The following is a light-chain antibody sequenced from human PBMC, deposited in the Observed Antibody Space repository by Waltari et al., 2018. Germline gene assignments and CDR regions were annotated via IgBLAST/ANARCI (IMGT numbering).Light chain of an antibody. Sequence: QLVLTQSPSASASLGASVKLTCTLSSGHSSNIIAWHQQQPEKGPRYLMKVNSDGSHSTGDEIPVRFSGSSSGAERYRTISSLQSEDEADYYCQTGGHGTWVFGGGTKLTVL. V-gene: IGLV4-69*01. CDR1: SGHSSNI. J-gene: IGLJ3*02. CDR2: VNSDGSH. CDR3: QTGGHGTWV.